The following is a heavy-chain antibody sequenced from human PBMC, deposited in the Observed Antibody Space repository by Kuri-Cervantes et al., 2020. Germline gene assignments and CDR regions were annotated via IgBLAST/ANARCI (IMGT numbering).Heavy chain of an antibody. D-gene: IGHD6-19*01. CDR3: ARGVRPAVAGIMEDAFDI. J-gene: IGHJ3*02. CDR1: GYTFTSYD. CDR2: MNPNSGNT. Sequence: ASVKVSCKASGYTFTSYDINWVRQATGQGLEWMGWMNPNSGNTGYAQRFQGRVTMTRNTSISTAYMELSSLRSEDTAVYYCARGVRPAVAGIMEDAFDIWGQGTMVTVSS. V-gene: IGHV1-8*02.